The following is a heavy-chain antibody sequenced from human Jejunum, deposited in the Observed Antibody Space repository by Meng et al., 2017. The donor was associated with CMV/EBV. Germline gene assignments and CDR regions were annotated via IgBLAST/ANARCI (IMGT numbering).Heavy chain of an antibody. J-gene: IGHJ5*02. CDR1: AGSIRGYY. CDR2: IYTSGST. Sequence: QGPLQASGPGLVKSSETLSLTCCVSAGSIRGYYWSWIRQPAGKGLEWIGRIYTSGSTHYNPSLKSRLTMSVDLSNNQISLKLRSVTAADTAVYYCARESGSYYWFDPWGQGTLVTVSS. CDR3: ARESGSYYWFDP. D-gene: IGHD1-26*01. V-gene: IGHV4-4*07.